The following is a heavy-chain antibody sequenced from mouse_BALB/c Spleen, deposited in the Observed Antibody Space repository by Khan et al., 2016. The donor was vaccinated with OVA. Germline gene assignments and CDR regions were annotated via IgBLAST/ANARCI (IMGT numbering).Heavy chain of an antibody. CDR1: DYTFTGYW. D-gene: IGHD1-1*01. V-gene: IGHV1-7*01. CDR3: ANHGSSSAWLTY. Sequence: QIQLVQSGAELAKPGASVKMSCKASDYTFTGYWMHWVKQRPGQGLEWIGYINPSTGYTEYNQRFKDKATLTADKSSSTAYMQLSSLTSEESAVYYCANHGSSSAWLTYWGQGTLVTVSA. J-gene: IGHJ3*01. CDR2: INPSTGYT.